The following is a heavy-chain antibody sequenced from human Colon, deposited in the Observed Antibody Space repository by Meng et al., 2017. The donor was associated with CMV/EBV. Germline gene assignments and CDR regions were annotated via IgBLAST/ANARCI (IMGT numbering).Heavy chain of an antibody. D-gene: IGHD3-16*01. Sequence: GESLKISCAASGFTFNSYDMNWVRQAPGKGLEWVSYISRSGSTIFYADSVKGRFTISRDNAKNSLYLQMNSLRVEDTADYYCARAPIWAYYGVDVWGQGTTVTVSS. CDR3: ARAPIWAYYGVDV. V-gene: IGHV3-48*03. J-gene: IGHJ6*02. CDR1: GFTFNSYD. CDR2: ISRSGSTI.